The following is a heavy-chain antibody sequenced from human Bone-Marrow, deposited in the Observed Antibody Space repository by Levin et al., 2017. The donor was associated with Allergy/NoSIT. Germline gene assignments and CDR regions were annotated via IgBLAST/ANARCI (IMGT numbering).Heavy chain of an antibody. CDR2: IYSGGDT. J-gene: IGHJ4*02. Sequence: PSETLSLTCAASGFTVSRNYMSWVRQAPGKGLEWVSLIYSGGDTQYADSVKGRFTISRDNSKNTLYLQMNSLRADDTAVYYCARDGVGTAAGTPWGQGTLVTVSS. D-gene: IGHD6-13*01. CDR1: GFTVSRNY. V-gene: IGHV3-66*01. CDR3: ARDGVGTAAGTP.